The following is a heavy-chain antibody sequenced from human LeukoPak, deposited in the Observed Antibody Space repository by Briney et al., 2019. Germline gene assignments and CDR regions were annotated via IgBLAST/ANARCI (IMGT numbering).Heavy chain of an antibody. CDR3: ARGRIGDY. CDR2: IKQDGSEK. J-gene: IGHJ4*02. CDR1: GFTFSNYW. V-gene: IGHV3-7*01. Sequence: VGSLRLSCAASGFTFSNYWKSWVRQAPGKGLEWVADIKQDGSEKYYVDSVKGRFTISRDNAKNSLYLQMNSLRAEDTAVYYCARGRIGDYWGQGTLVTVCS.